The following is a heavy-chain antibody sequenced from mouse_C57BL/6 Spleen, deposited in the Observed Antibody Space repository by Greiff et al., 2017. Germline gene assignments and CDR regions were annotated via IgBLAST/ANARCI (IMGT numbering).Heavy chain of an antibody. CDR2: INPSSGYT. J-gene: IGHJ4*01. V-gene: IGHV1-7*01. CDR1: GYTFTSYW. D-gene: IGHD3-2*02. Sequence: QVQLKQSGAELAKPGASVKLSCKASGYTFTSYWMHWVKQRTGQGLEWIGYINPSSGYTKYNQKFKDKATLTADKSSSTAYMQLSSLTYEDSAVYYCARGELRLPYAMDYWGQGTSVTVSS. CDR3: ARGELRLPYAMDY.